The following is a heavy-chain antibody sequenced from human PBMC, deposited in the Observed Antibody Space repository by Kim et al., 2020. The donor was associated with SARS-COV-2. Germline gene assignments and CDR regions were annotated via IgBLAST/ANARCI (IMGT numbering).Heavy chain of an antibody. CDR1: GFTFSNSG. CDR3: AKGGAVAGARWFDP. J-gene: IGHJ5*02. Sequence: LSLTCAASGFTFSNSGMHWVRQAPGKGLEWVAVISYDGRNKYYADSVKGQFTISRDNSNNTLYLQMNSLRAEDTAVYYCAKGGAVAGARWFDPWGQGTLVTVSS. D-gene: IGHD6-19*01. V-gene: IGHV3-30*18. CDR2: ISYDGRNK.